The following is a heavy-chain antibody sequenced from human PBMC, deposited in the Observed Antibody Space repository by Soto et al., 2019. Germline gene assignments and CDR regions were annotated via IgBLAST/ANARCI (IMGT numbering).Heavy chain of an antibody. D-gene: IGHD1-26*01. CDR1: GGSISSSSYY. J-gene: IGHJ4*02. CDR3: ARRVYSGSYPAHLDY. V-gene: IGHV4-39*01. CDR2: IYYSGST. Sequence: QLQLQESGPGLVKPSETLSLTCTVSGGSISSSSYYWGWIRQPPGKGLEWIGSIYYSGSTYYNTSLKSRVTISVDTSKNPFSLKLSSVTAADTAVYYCARRVYSGSYPAHLDYWGQGTLLTVSS.